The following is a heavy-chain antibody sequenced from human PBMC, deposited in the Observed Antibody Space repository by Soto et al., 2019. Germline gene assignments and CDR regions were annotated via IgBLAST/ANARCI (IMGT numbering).Heavy chain of an antibody. J-gene: IGHJ4*02. CDR1: GGSISSYY. CDR2: IYYSGST. D-gene: IGHD5-12*01. CDR3: ARVGGYDLDFDY. Sequence: SETLSLTCTVSGGSISSYYWSWIRQPPGKGLEWIGYIYYSGSTNYNPSIKSRVTISVDTSKNQFSLKLSSVTAADTAVYYCARVGGYDLDFDYWGQGTLVTVSS. V-gene: IGHV4-59*08.